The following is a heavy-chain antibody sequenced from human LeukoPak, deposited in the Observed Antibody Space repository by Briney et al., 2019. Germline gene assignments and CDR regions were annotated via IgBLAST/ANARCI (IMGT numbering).Heavy chain of an antibody. Sequence: PSETLSLTCAVSGGSISSGGYSWSWIRQPPGKGLEWIGYIYHSGSTYYNPSLKSRVTISVDRSKNQFSLKLSSVTAADTAVYYCARTDYQASWFDPWGQGTLVTVSS. D-gene: IGHD4-11*01. CDR3: ARTDYQASWFDP. CDR1: GGSISSGGYS. J-gene: IGHJ5*02. CDR2: IYHSGST. V-gene: IGHV4-30-2*01.